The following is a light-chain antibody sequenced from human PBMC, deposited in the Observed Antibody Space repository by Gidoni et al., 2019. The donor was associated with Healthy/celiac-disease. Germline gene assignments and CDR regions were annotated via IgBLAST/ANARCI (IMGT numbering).Light chain of an antibody. CDR2: AAS. Sequence: DIQMTQSPSSLSASVGDRVTIPCRASHSSSSYLNWYQQKPGKATKLLIYAASSLQSGVPSRFSGSASGKDFTLTISSLQPEDFATYYCQQSYSTLITFGQGTRLEIK. J-gene: IGKJ5*01. CDR3: QQSYSTLIT. V-gene: IGKV1-39*01. CDR1: HSSSSY.